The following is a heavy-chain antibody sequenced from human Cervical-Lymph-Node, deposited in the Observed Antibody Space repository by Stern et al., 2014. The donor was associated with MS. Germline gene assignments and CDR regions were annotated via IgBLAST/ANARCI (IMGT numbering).Heavy chain of an antibody. Sequence: VPLVQSGAEVQRPGESLGISCKGSGYSFTNSWIGWVRQMPGKGLEWMGIIYPADSDTRYSPSFQGQVTISADKSITTAYLEWSSLKASDTAMYYCATYSKSSIRAYDIWGQGTMVTVSS. D-gene: IGHD6-6*01. CDR3: ATYSKSSIRAYDI. CDR1: GYSFTNSW. J-gene: IGHJ3*02. V-gene: IGHV5-51*01. CDR2: IYPADSDT.